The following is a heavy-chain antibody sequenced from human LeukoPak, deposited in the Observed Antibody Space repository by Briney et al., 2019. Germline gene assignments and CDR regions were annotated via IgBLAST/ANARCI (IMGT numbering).Heavy chain of an antibody. Sequence: PGGSLRLSCAASGFTFSSYAMRWVRQAPGKGLEWVSAITGSGGSTYYADSVKGRFTISRDNSKNTLYLQMNSLRAEDTAVYYCAKGYYHDSSGYSNLQIFDYWGQGTLVTVSS. CDR1: GFTFSSYA. D-gene: IGHD3-22*01. V-gene: IGHV3-23*01. J-gene: IGHJ4*02. CDR2: ITGSGGST. CDR3: AKGYYHDSSGYSNLQIFDY.